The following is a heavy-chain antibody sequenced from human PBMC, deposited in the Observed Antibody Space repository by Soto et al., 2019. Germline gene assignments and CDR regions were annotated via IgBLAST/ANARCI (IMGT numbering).Heavy chain of an antibody. CDR1: SGSISSSNW. D-gene: IGHD2-2*01. J-gene: IGHJ5*02. CDR3: ARADSYCSSTRCPHNGFDP. CDR2: IYHSGST. V-gene: IGHV4-4*02. Sequence: QVQLQESGPGLVKPSGTLSLTCAVSSGSISSSNWWSWVRQPPGKGLEWIGEIYHSGSTNYNPSLKSRVTISVDKSKNQFSLKLSSVTAADTAVYYCARADSYCSSTRCPHNGFDPWGQGTLVTVSS.